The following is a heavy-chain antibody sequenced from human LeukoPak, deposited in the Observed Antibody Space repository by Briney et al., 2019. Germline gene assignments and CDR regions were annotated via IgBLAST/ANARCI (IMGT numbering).Heavy chain of an antibody. CDR3: ARDPEHGDYYYYYMDV. CDR2: ISSSSSYI. D-gene: IGHD4-17*01. Sequence: VGSLRLSCAASGFTFSTYSMNWVRQAPGKGLEWVSSISSSSSYIYYADSVKGRFTISRDNAKNSLYLQMSSLRAEDTAVYYCARDPEHGDYYYYYMDVWGKGTTVTVSS. V-gene: IGHV3-21*06. CDR1: GFTFSTYS. J-gene: IGHJ6*03.